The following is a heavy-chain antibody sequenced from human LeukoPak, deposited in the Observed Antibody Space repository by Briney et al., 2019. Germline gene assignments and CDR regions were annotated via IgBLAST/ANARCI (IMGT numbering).Heavy chain of an antibody. Sequence: GGSLRLSCAASGFTFSSYAMSWVRQAPGKGLEWVSGFSGSGGSTYCADSVQGRFTISRDNSKNTLYLQMNSLRAEDTAVYYCAKGKKGLWFGEFGYWGQGTLVTVSS. J-gene: IGHJ4*02. V-gene: IGHV3-23*01. CDR2: FSGSGGST. CDR1: GFTFSSYA. D-gene: IGHD3-10*01. CDR3: AKGKKGLWFGEFGY.